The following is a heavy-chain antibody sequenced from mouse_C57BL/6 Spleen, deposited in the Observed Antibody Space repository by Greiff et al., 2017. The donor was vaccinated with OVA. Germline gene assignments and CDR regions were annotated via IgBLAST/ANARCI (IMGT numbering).Heavy chain of an antibody. CDR1: GYTFTSYW. D-gene: IGHD2-5*01. J-gene: IGHJ2*01. Sequence: QVQLQQPGAELVKPGASVKMSCKASGYTFTSYWITWVKQRPGQGLEWIGDIYPGSGSTNYNEKFKSKATLTVDTSSSTAYMQLSSLTSEDSAVYYCASYYSNFYYFDYWGQGTTLTVSS. CDR2: IYPGSGST. CDR3: ASYYSNFYYFDY. V-gene: IGHV1-55*01.